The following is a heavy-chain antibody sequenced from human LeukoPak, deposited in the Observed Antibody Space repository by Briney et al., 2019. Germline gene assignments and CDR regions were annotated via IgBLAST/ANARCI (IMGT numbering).Heavy chain of an antibody. V-gene: IGHV3-11*01. CDR1: GFTFSDYY. CDR2: ISSSGSTI. D-gene: IGHD6-13*01. Sequence: GGSLRLSCAASGFTFSDYYMSWIRQAPGKGLEWVSYISSSGSTIYYADSVKGRFTISRDNAKNSLYLQMNSLRAEDTAVYYCAREGMGIAAAAYGGYYFDYWGQGTLVTVSS. CDR3: AREGMGIAAAAYGGYYFDY. J-gene: IGHJ4*02.